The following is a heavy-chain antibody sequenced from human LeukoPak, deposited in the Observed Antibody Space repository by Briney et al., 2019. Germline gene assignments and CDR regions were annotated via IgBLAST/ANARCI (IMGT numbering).Heavy chain of an antibody. CDR2: ISYDGSNK. J-gene: IGHJ4*02. D-gene: IGHD1-26*01. CDR1: GFTFSSYG. CDR3: ATAFKWELPPEFDY. V-gene: IGHV3-30*03. Sequence: GGSLRLSCAASGFTFSSYGMHWVRQAPGKGLEWVAVISYDGSNKYYADSVKGRFTISRDNSKNTLYLQMNSLRAEDTAVYYCATAFKWELPPEFDYWGQGTLVTVSS.